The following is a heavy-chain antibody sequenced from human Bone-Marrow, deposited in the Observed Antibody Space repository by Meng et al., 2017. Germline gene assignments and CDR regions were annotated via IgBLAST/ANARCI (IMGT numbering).Heavy chain of an antibody. CDR2: INHSGST. J-gene: IGHJ4*02. Sequence: QVQVQGWGAGLLKPSETLSPTCVVSGGSFSDYYWSWIRQPPGKGLEWIGEINHSGSTNYNPSLESRATISVDTSQNNLSLKLSSVTAADSAVYYCARGPTTMAHDFDYWGQGTLVTVSS. CDR3: ARGPTTMAHDFDY. CDR1: GGSFSDYY. D-gene: IGHD4-11*01. V-gene: IGHV4-34*01.